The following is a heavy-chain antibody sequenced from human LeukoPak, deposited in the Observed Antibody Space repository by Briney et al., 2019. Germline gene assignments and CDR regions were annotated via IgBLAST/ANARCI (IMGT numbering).Heavy chain of an antibody. Sequence: GGSLRLSCAASGFTFSSYWMNWVRHAPGKGLEWVSFINYNGDDTNYADSVKGRFTISRDNSKNTLYLQMTSLRAEDTATYYCAKDIRACCWGQGTLVTVSS. CDR1: GFTFSSYW. V-gene: IGHV3-23*01. CDR2: INYNGDDT. J-gene: IGHJ4*02. CDR3: AKDIRACC. D-gene: IGHD3-3*02.